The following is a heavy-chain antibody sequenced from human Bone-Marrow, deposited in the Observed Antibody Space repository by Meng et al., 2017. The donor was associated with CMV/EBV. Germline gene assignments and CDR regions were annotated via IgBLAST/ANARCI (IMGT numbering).Heavy chain of an antibody. V-gene: IGHV3-7*01. D-gene: IGHD3-22*01. CDR3: ARDCTYYYDSSGYFDYGMDV. CDR2: IKQDGSEK. Sequence: GESLKISCAASGFTFSSYWMSWVRQAPGKGLEWVANIKQDGSEKYYVDSVKGRFTISRDNAKNSLYLQMNSLRAEDTAVYYCARDCTYYYDSSGYFDYGMDVWGQGTTVTVSS. J-gene: IGHJ6*02. CDR1: GFTFSSYW.